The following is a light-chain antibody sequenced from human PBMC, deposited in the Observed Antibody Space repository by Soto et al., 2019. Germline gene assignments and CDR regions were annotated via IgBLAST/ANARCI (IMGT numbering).Light chain of an antibody. CDR3: KQYYNWPVT. V-gene: IGKV3-15*01. J-gene: IGKJ4*01. CDR2: GAS. CDR1: RSVSNR. Sequence: EILMTQSPATLSVSPGETVTFSCRASRSVSNRLAWYQHKPGQAPRLLISGASNGATGIPPKYSGSGSGTEFTLTVDSLQSDDIAVDYCKQYYNWPVTFGGGTKVAIK.